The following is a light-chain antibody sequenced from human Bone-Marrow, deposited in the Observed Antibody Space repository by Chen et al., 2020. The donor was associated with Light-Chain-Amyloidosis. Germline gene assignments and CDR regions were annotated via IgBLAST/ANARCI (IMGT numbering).Light chain of an antibody. CDR3: QQYGSSPLT. V-gene: IGKV3-20*01. J-gene: IGKJ3*01. Sequence: DIVLTLSPGTLSLSPGERATLSCRPSQSVSSSYLAWYQQKPGQAPRLLIYGASSRATGIPDRFSGSGSGTDFTLTISRLEPEDFAVYYCQQYGSSPLTFGPGTKVDIK. CDR1: QSVSSSY. CDR2: GAS.